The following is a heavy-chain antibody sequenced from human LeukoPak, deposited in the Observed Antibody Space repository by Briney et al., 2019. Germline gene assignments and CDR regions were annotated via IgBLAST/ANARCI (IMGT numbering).Heavy chain of an antibody. V-gene: IGHV1-2*06. CDR1: GYTFTGYY. CDR3: ARAPGSYGPLLDY. CDR2: INPNSGGT. D-gene: IGHD1-26*01. Sequence: ASVKVSCKASGYTFTGYYMRWVRQAPGQGLEWMGRINPNSGGTNYAQKFQGRVTMTRDTSISTAYMELSRLRSDDTAVYYCARAPGSYGPLLDYWGQGTLVTVSS. J-gene: IGHJ4*02.